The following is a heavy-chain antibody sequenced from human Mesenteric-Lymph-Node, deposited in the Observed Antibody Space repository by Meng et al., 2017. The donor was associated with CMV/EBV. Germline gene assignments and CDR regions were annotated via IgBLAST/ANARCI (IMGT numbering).Heavy chain of an antibody. CDR2: IFYSGDT. CDR3: ARVIRRAGGWFDP. V-gene: IGHV4-30-4*08. CDR1: GDSINSGDFY. D-gene: IGHD2-8*02. Sequence: SETLSLTCTVSGDSINSGDFYWSWIRQPPGKGLEWIGFIFYSGDTYYSPSLKTRLTISVDTSKNHFSLSLTSVTAADTAVYFCARVIRRAGGWFDPWGQGTLVTVSS. J-gene: IGHJ5*02.